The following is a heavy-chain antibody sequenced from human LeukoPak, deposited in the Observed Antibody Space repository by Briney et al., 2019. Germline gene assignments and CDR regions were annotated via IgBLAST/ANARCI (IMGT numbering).Heavy chain of an antibody. Sequence: SETLSLTCTVSGGSISSGGYYWSWIRQHPGKGLEWIGYIYYSGSTYYNPSLKSRVIISVDTSKNQFSLKLSSVTAADTAVYYCARYCSSPSCYEGYYYGMDVWGQGTTVTVSS. CDR2: IYYSGST. J-gene: IGHJ6*02. CDR3: ARYCSSPSCYEGYYYGMDV. D-gene: IGHD2-2*01. V-gene: IGHV4-31*03. CDR1: GGSISSGGYY.